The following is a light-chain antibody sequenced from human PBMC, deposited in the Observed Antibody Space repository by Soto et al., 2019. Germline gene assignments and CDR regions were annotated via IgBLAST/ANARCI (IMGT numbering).Light chain of an antibody. Sequence: DIQRTQSPSSLSASVGDRVTITCRASQSISSYLNWYQLKPGKAPKLLIYSASSLQSDVPSRFSGSGSGTDFTLTISSLQPEDFATYYCQQSYSTPLTFGGGTKVDIK. CDR1: QSISSY. J-gene: IGKJ4*01. CDR3: QQSYSTPLT. CDR2: SAS. V-gene: IGKV1-39*01.